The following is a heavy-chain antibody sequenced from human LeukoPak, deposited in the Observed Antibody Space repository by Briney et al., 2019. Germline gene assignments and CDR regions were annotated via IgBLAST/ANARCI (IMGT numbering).Heavy chain of an antibody. CDR2: ISAYNGNT. J-gene: IGHJ4*02. Sequence: ASVNLSCNASGYTFTSYGISWVRHAPGQGLEWMGWISAYNGNTNYAQKLQGRVTMTTDTSTSTANMELRSLRSDDTAVYYCARDSPFYGDTAITIDYWGQGTLVTVSS. V-gene: IGHV1-18*01. CDR1: GYTFTSYG. D-gene: IGHD5-18*01. CDR3: ARDSPFYGDTAITIDY.